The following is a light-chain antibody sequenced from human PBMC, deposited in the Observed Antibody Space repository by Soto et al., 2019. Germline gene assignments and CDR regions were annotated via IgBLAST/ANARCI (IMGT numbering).Light chain of an antibody. CDR3: QAWDSSTGV. V-gene: IGLV3-1*01. Sequence: SYELSQPPSVSASPGQTASITCSGDKLGDKYACWYQQKPGQSPVLVIYQNSKRPSGIPERFSGSNSGNTATLTISGTQAVDEADYYCQAWDSSTGVFGGGTKLTVL. CDR1: KLGDKY. J-gene: IGLJ3*02. CDR2: QNS.